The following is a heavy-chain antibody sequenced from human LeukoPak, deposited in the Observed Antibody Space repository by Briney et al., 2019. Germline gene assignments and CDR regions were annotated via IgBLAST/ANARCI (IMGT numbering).Heavy chain of an antibody. CDR2: VIPMFGTT. CDR3: ASVTVTTWAPDGHMDV. D-gene: IGHD4-11*01. CDR1: GGTFSNYA. Sequence: SVKVSCKASGGTFSNYAISWVRQAPGQGLEWMGRVIPMFGTTNYAQNFQGRVTITTDESTSTAYMEVSSLRIEDTAVYYCASVTVTTWAPDGHMDVWGKGTTVTVSS. V-gene: IGHV1-69*05. J-gene: IGHJ6*03.